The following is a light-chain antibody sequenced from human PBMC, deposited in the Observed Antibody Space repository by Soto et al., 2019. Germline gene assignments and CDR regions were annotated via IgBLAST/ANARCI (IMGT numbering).Light chain of an antibody. V-gene: IGKV3-15*01. Sequence: EIVLTQSPGTLSLSPGERATLSCRASQSVSSSYLAWYQQKPGQAPRLLIYGASSRATGVPARFSGSGSGTEFTLTISSLQSEDFAVYYCQQSINWPPGITFGQGTRLEIK. CDR2: GAS. CDR3: QQSINWPPGIT. J-gene: IGKJ5*01. CDR1: QSVSSSY.